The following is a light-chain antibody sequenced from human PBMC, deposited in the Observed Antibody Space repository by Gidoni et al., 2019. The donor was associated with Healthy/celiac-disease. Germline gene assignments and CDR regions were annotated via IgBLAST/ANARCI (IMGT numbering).Light chain of an antibody. J-gene: IGLJ1*01. Sequence: QSALTQPRSVSGSPGQSVTISCTGTSSDVGGYNYVSWYQQHPGKAPKLMIYDVSKRPSWVPDRFSGSKSGNTASLTISGLQAEDEADYYCCSYADSYTYVFGTGTKVTVL. CDR3: CSYADSYTYV. CDR1: SSDVGGYNY. CDR2: DVS. V-gene: IGLV2-11*01.